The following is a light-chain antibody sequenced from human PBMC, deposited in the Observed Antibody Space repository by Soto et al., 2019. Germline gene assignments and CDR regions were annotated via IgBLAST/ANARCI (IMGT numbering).Light chain of an antibody. Sequence: QAVVTQPASVSGSPGQSITISCTGTSSDVGDYNYVSWYQQHPGKAPKLMIYDVINRPSGVSNRFSGSKSGNTASLTISGLQAEDEADYYCGSYTSSSTLYVFGTGTKVTVL. CDR1: SSDVGDYNY. CDR3: GSYTSSSTLYV. J-gene: IGLJ1*01. V-gene: IGLV2-14*03. CDR2: DVI.